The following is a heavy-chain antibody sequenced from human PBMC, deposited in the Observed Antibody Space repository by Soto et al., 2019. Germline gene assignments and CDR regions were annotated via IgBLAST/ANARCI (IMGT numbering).Heavy chain of an antibody. CDR1: GFTFSSYA. V-gene: IGHV3-23*01. J-gene: IGHJ6*03. CDR2: ISGSGGST. CDR3: AKADYCSGGSCRPYYYYYYMDV. Sequence: GGSLRLSCAASGFTFSSYAMSWVRQAPGKGLEWVSAISGSGGSTYYADSVKGRFTISRDNSKNTLYLQMNSLRAEDTAVYYCAKADYCSGGSCRPYYYYYYMDVWGKGTTVTVSS. D-gene: IGHD2-15*01.